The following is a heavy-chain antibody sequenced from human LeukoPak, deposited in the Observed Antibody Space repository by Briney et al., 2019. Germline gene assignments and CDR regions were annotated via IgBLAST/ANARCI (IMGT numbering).Heavy chain of an antibody. V-gene: IGHV3-23*01. Sequence: PGVSLRLSCAASGFTFSSYAMSWVRQAPGKGLEWVSAISGSGGSTYYADSVKGRFTISRDNSKNTLYLQMNSLRAEDTAVYYCAKDASQYYYYGMDVWGQGTTVTVSS. CDR1: GFTFSSYA. J-gene: IGHJ6*02. CDR2: ISGSGGST. CDR3: AKDASQYYYYGMDV.